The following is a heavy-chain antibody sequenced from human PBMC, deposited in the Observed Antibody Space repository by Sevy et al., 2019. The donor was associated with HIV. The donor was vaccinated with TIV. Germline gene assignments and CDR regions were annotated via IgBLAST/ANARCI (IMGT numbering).Heavy chain of an antibody. Sequence: QSQTLSLTCAISGDSVSSSSSTWTWIRQSPSRGLEWLGRTYYRSKWYNDYAVSMKGRITINPDTSKNQFSLQLNSVTPEDTAVNYCARGYAGMDVWGQGTTVTVSS. CDR1: GDSVSSSSST. CDR2: TYYRSKWYN. D-gene: IGHD5-12*01. J-gene: IGHJ6*02. V-gene: IGHV6-1*01. CDR3: ARGYAGMDV.